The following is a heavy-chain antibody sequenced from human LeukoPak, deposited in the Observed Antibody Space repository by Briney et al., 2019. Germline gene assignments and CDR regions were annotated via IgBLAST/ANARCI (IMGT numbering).Heavy chain of an antibody. CDR3: GRRFCSSNTCTHFDY. V-gene: IGHV5-51*01. Sequence: GESLKISCQSSGYIFTDFWIAWVRQMPGKGLEYMGSVFPGDSDARYSPSFQGQVTISADKSINTAYLQWNSLKASDTAMYYCGRRFCSSNTCTHFDYWGRGTLVTVSS. CDR1: GYIFTDFW. D-gene: IGHD2-2*01. J-gene: IGHJ4*02. CDR2: VFPGDSDA.